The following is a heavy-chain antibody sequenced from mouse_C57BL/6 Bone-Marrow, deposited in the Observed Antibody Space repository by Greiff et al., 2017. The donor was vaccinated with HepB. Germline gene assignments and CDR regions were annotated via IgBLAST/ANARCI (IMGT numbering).Heavy chain of an antibody. J-gene: IGHJ1*03. CDR1: GYTFTEYT. CDR2: FYPGSGSI. D-gene: IGHD2-4*01. V-gene: IGHV1-62-2*01. Sequence: QVQLQQSGAELVKPGASVKLSCKASGYTFTEYTIHWVKQRSGQGLEWIGWFYPGSGSIKYNEKFKDKGTLTAEKSSSTVYMELSRLTSEDSAVYCCARQTMITTGRYFDVWGTGTTVSVAS. CDR3: ARQTMITTGRYFDV.